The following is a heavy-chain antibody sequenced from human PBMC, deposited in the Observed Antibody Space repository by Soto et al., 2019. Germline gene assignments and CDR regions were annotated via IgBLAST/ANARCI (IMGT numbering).Heavy chain of an antibody. V-gene: IGHV3-30*18. CDR2: MSYDGSK. CDR3: AKDFTPWFGDYFYYYYGIDV. CDR1: GFTFSSYG. J-gene: IGHJ6*02. Sequence: QVQLVESGGGVVQPGRSLRLSCAAAGFTFSSYGMHWVRQAPGTGLEWVAVMSYDGSKYYADTVKGRFTISRDNSKNTLYLQINSLRPEDTAVYYCAKDFTPWFGDYFYYYYGIDVWGQGTTVTVSS. D-gene: IGHD4-17*01.